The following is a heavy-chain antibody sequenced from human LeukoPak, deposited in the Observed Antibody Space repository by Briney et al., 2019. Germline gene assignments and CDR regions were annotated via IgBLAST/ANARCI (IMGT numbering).Heavy chain of an antibody. CDR3: ARSTDDYTYLDY. V-gene: IGHV6-1*01. D-gene: IGHD4-11*01. Sequence: SQTLSLTCAISVDSVSGNSAICIWIRQSPSRGLEWLGRTYYRSKWYNDYAVSVKSRITINPDTSKNQFSLQLNAVTPEYTAVYYWARSTDDYTYLDYWGQGTLVTVSS. CDR2: TYYRSKWYN. J-gene: IGHJ4*02. CDR1: VDSVSGNSAI.